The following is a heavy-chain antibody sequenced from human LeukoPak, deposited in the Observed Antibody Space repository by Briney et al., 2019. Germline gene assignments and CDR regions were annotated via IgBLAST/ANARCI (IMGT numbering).Heavy chain of an antibody. CDR1: GGSISSSSYY. CDR2: IYYSGST. D-gene: IGHD3-10*01. J-gene: IGHJ4*02. CDR3: ARHPARYYGSRSFDY. V-gene: IGHV4-39*01. Sequence: SETLSLTCTVSGGSISSSSYYWGWIRQPPGKGLEWIGSIYYSGSTYYNPSLKSRVTISVDTSKNQLSLKLSSVTAADTAVYYCARHPARYYGSRSFDYWGQGTLVTVSS.